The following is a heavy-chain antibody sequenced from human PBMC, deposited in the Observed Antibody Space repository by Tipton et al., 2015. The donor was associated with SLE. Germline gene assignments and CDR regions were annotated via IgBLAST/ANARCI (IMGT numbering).Heavy chain of an antibody. CDR3: ARDHLPGGYYYYMDV. Sequence: TLSLTCGVYGVSFNNYYWSWIRQPLGKGLEWLGEINFSGSTNSNPSLKSRVTISIDTSKNQLSLKMSSVTAADTAVYYCARDHLPGGYYYYMDVWGKGTTVTVSS. CDR2: INFSGST. J-gene: IGHJ6*03. CDR1: GVSFNNYY. D-gene: IGHD3-10*01. V-gene: IGHV4-34*01.